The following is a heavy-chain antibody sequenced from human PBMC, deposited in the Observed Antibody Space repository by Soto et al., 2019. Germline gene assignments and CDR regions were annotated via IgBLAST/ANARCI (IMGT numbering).Heavy chain of an antibody. V-gene: IGHV1-46*01. J-gene: IGHJ6*02. D-gene: IGHD3-3*01. CDR2: INPSGGST. Sequence: GASVKVSCKASGYTFTSYYMHWVRQAPGQGLEWMGIINPSGGSTSYAQKFQGRVTMTRDTSTSTVYMELSSLRSEDTAVYYCARGGGGAGIFGVVITSYYGMDVWGQGTTVTVSS. CDR1: GYTFTSYY. CDR3: ARGGGGAGIFGVVITSYYGMDV.